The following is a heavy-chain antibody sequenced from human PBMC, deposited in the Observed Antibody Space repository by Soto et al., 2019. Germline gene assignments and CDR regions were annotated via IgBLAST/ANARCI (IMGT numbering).Heavy chain of an antibody. CDR1: GGSISSSSYY. CDR2: IYYSGST. V-gene: IGHV4-39*01. J-gene: IGHJ6*02. CDR3: ARGGYFDWLSPNYYGMDV. D-gene: IGHD3-9*01. Sequence: PSETLSLTCTVSGGSISSSSYYWGWIRQPPGKGLEWIGSIYYSGSTYYNPSLKSRVTISVDTSKNQFSLKLSSVTAADTAVYYCARGGYFDWLSPNYYGMDVWGQGTTVTVSS.